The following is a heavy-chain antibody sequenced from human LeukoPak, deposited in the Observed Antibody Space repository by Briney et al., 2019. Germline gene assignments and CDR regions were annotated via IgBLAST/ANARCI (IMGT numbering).Heavy chain of an antibody. J-gene: IGHJ4*02. D-gene: IGHD5-18*01. Sequence: SETLSLTCTVSGGSISGYYWNWIRQPPGKGLDLIGYIYDSGSTNYNPPLKSRVTISLDTSKHQFSLRVSSVPAADTDMYYCARARGYTYGPGTGYDYWGQGTLVTVSS. CDR2: IYDSGST. V-gene: IGHV4-59*01. CDR3: ARARGYTYGPGTGYDY. CDR1: GGSISGYY.